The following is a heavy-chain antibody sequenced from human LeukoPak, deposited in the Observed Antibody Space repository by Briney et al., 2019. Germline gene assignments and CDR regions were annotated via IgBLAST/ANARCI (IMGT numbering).Heavy chain of an antibody. J-gene: IGHJ4*02. CDR2: IYYSGST. D-gene: IGHD3-10*01. Sequence: SETLSLTCTVSGGSISSYYWSWIRQPPGKGLEWIGYIYYSGSTNYNPSLKSRVTISVDTSKNQFSLKLSSVTAAVTAVYYCARAAMVRGVTHYYFDYWGQGTLVTVSS. CDR1: GGSISSYY. V-gene: IGHV4-59*01. CDR3: ARAAMVRGVTHYYFDY.